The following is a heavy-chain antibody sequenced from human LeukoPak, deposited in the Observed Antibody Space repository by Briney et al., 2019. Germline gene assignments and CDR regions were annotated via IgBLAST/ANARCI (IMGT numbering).Heavy chain of an antibody. Sequence: PGGSLRLSCAASGFTVSSNYMSWVRQAPGKGLEWVSVIYSGGSTYYADSVKGRFTISRDNSKNTLYLQINSLRVEDTAVYYCARDGRWNYFDYWGQGTLVTVSS. CDR3: ARDGRWNYFDY. CDR1: GFTVSSNY. D-gene: IGHD1-26*01. V-gene: IGHV3-53*01. J-gene: IGHJ4*02. CDR2: IYSGGST.